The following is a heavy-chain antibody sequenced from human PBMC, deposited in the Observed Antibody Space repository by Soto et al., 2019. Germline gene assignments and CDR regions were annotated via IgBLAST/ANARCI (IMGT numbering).Heavy chain of an antibody. V-gene: IGHV3-33*01. Sequence: QVQLVESGGGVVQPGRSLRLSCATSGFTYGHFGMHWARQAPGKGLEWVAVVWHDGSRKLYADSVKGRFTISRDDSEKTLDLQMNSLRVEDKAVYYCAGDAYGTAGQGGAFDIWGQGTVVIVSS. CDR3: AGDAYGTAGQGGAFDI. D-gene: IGHD3-10*01. CDR1: GFTYGHFG. J-gene: IGHJ3*02. CDR2: VWHDGSRK.